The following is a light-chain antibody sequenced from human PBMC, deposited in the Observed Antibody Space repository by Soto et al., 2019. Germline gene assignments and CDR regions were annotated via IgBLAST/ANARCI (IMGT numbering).Light chain of an antibody. Sequence: EIVLTKSPGAPSLSPRERATLSCRDSQRVSSSYLAWYQQKPGQAPRLLIYGSSSRSTGIPDRFSGSGSGTDFTLTISRLEPEDFAVYCCQQYGSSPQTFGQGTKVDIK. CDR2: GSS. J-gene: IGKJ1*01. CDR3: QQYGSSPQT. CDR1: QRVSSSY. V-gene: IGKV3-20*01.